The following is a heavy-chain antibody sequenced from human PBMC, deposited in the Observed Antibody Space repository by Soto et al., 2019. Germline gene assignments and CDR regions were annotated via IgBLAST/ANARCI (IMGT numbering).Heavy chain of an antibody. CDR3: ARLVSLLQPIDS. CDR1: GYTFTNYW. V-gene: IGHV5-51*01. Sequence: GESLKISCQTSGYTFTNYWIGWVRQMPGGGLEWLGLIFPRDFDVRYSPSFEGQVTISADRSTATAFLQWRSVEASDSALYFCARLVSLLQPIDSWGQGTPVTVSS. J-gene: IGHJ5*01. CDR2: IFPRDFDV. D-gene: IGHD4-4*01.